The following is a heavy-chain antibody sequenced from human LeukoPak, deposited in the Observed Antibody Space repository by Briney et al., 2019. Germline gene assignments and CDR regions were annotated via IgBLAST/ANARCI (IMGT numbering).Heavy chain of an antibody. CDR1: GFTFSNAW. CDR2: IKSKTDGGTT. J-gene: IGHJ4*02. V-gene: IGHV3-15*01. D-gene: IGHD3-10*01. CDR3: TTDFTMVRGRMGY. Sequence: KPGGSLRLSCAASGFTFSNAWMSWVRQAPGNGLEWVGRIKSKTDGGTTDYAAPVKGRFTISRDDSKNTLYLQMNSLKTEDTAVYYCTTDFTMVRGRMGYWGQGPLVTVSS.